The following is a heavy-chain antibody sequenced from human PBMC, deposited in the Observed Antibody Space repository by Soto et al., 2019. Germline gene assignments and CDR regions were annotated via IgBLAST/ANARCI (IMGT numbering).Heavy chain of an antibody. CDR2: IYAPGTT. D-gene: IGHD1-1*01. J-gene: IGHJ5*02. Sequence: PSETLSLTCTVSGASISGFYWSWIRKSAGKGLEWIGLIYAPGTTDYNPSLKMRVMMSVDTSKKQFSLKLRSVTAADTAVYYCVRDGTKTLRDWFDPWGQGISVPVSS. CDR1: GASISGFY. V-gene: IGHV4-4*07. CDR3: VRDGTKTLRDWFDP.